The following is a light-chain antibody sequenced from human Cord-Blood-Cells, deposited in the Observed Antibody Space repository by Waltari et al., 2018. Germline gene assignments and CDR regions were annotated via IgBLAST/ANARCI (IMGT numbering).Light chain of an antibody. V-gene: IGLV2-23*02. J-gene: IGLJ1*01. CDR1: SSDVGRYNL. CDR3: CSYAGSNTFV. CDR2: EVS. Sequence: QSALPQPASVSGSPGQSLTIPCTGTSSDVGRYNLVSWYQQHPGKAPKLMIYEVSKRPSGVSNRFSGSKSGNTASLTISGLQAEDEADYYCCSYAGSNTFVFGTGTKVTVL.